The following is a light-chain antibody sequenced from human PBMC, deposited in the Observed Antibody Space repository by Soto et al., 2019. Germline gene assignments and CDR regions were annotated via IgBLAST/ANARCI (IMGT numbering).Light chain of an antibody. CDR1: SSDVGGYNY. J-gene: IGLJ2*01. CDR3: SSYTSTNPLVI. V-gene: IGLV2-14*03. Sequence: QSALTQPASVSGSPGQSVTISCTGTSSDVGGYNYVSWYQQHPGKAPKLLIYDVSHRPSVVSNRFSGSKTGNTASLAISGLQAEDEADYYCSSYTSTNPLVIFGGGTQLTVL. CDR2: DVS.